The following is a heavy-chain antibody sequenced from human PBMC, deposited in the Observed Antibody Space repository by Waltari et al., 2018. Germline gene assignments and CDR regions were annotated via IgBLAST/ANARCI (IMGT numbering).Heavy chain of an antibody. CDR3: ARDPHSSGYYPYFDY. CDR1: GFTFSDYP. CDR2: ISYDGDKK. V-gene: IGHV3-30*04. Sequence: VQLVESGGGVVQPGRSRGLSCAASGFTFSDYPMFWVRQAPGKGLEWVAFISYDGDKKYYTDSVKGRFTISRDNSKNTLYLQMNRLRAEDRAMYFCARDPHSSGYYPYFDYWGQGTLVTVSS. J-gene: IGHJ4*02. D-gene: IGHD3-22*01.